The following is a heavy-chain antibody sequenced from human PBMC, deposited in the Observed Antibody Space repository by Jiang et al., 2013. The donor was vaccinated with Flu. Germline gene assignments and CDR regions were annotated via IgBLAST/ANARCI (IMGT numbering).Heavy chain of an antibody. J-gene: IGHJ6*02. V-gene: IGHV6-1*01. CDR3: ARRWYDYGDYGGYYYYGMDV. D-gene: IGHD4-17*01. Sequence: QTLSLTCAISGDSVSSNSAAWNWIRQSPSRGLEWLGRTYYRSKWYNDYAVSVKSRITINPDTSKNQFSLQLNSVTPEDTAVYYCARRWYDYGDYGGYYYYGMDVWGQGTTVTVSS. CDR1: GDSVSSNSAA. CDR2: TYYRSKWYN.